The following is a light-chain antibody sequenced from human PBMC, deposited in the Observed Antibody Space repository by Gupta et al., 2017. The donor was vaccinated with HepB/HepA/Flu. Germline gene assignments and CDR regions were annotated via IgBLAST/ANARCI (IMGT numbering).Light chain of an antibody. Sequence: QSALTQPRSVSGSPGQSVTISCTGTRSDVGNYNYVSWYQHHPGKAPKLMIDDGTKRPSGVPDRFSRSKSGNTASLTISRLQAEDEADYACGSNVGSVVFGGGTKLTVL. CDR2: DGT. V-gene: IGLV2-11*01. CDR1: RSDVGNYNY. CDR3: GSNVGSVV. J-gene: IGLJ2*01.